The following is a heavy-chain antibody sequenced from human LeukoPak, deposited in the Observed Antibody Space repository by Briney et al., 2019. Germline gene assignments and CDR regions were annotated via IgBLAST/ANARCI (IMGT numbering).Heavy chain of an antibody. Sequence: GGSLRLSCAASGFTFSLYYMNWIRQAPGKGLEWLSYISDSSTYKNYADSVKGRFTISRDNAKNSLYLQMNSLRAEDTAVYYCARSTLAPAAFDIWGQGTMVTVYS. CDR2: ISDSSTYK. CDR1: GFTFSLYY. CDR3: ARSTLAPAAFDI. D-gene: IGHD1-1*01. J-gene: IGHJ3*02. V-gene: IGHV3-11*03.